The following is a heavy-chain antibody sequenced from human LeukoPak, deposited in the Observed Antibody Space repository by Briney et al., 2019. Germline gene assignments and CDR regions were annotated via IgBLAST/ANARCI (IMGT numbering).Heavy chain of an antibody. D-gene: IGHD3-10*01. J-gene: IGHJ6*02. CDR3: ATDPVFHYYGSGSYGMDV. Sequence: ASVKVSCKVSGYTLTELSMHWVRQAPGKGLEWMVGFDPEDGETIYAQKFQGRVTMTEDTSTDTAYMELSSLRSEDTAVYFCATDPVFHYYGSGSYGMDVWGQGTTVTVSS. CDR2: FDPEDGET. CDR1: GYTLTELS. V-gene: IGHV1-24*01.